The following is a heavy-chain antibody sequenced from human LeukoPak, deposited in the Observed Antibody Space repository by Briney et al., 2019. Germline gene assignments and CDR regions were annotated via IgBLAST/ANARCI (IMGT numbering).Heavy chain of an antibody. CDR3: ARVSAQIAYSSGWYKPYDY. D-gene: IGHD6-19*01. CDR1: GGSISSGDYY. Sequence: PSETLSLTCTVSGGSISSGDYYWSWIRQPPGKGLEWIGYIYYSGSTYYNPSLKSRVTISVDTSKNQFSLKLSSVTAEDTAVYYCARVSAQIAYSSGWYKPYDYWGQGTLVTVSS. V-gene: IGHV4-30-4*02. CDR2: IYYSGST. J-gene: IGHJ4*02.